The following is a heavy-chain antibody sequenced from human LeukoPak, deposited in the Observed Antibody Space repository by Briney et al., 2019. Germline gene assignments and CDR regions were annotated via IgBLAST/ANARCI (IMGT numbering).Heavy chain of an antibody. CDR1: GFTFSSYA. J-gene: IGHJ4*02. CDR2: ISGSGGST. V-gene: IGHV3-23*01. CDR3: VRLLGSGSGYYFDY. Sequence: GGSLRLSCAASGFTFSSYAMSWVRQAPGKGLEWVSAISGSGGSTYYADSVKGRFTISRDNSKNTLYLQMNSLKTEDTAVYYCVRLLGSGSGYYFDYWGQGTLVTVSS. D-gene: IGHD3-10*01.